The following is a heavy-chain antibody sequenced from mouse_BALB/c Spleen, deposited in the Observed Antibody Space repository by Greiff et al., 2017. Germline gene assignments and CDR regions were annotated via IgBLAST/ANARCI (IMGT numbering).Heavy chain of an antibody. CDR2: IYPGDGDT. J-gene: IGHJ2*01. CDR1: GYTFTSYW. D-gene: IGHD1-1*01. Sequence: QVQLQQSGAELARPGASVKLSCKASGYTFTSYWMQWVKQRPGQGLEWIGAIYPGDGDTRYTQKFKGKATLTADKSSSTAYMQLSSLASEDSAVYYCARWRDNYGFDYWGQGTTLTVSS. V-gene: IGHV1-87*01. CDR3: ARWRDNYGFDY.